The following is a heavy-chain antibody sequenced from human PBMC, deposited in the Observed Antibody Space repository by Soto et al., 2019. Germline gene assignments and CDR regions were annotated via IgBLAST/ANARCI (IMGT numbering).Heavy chain of an antibody. CDR1: GFTFSSYW. V-gene: IGHV3-74*01. J-gene: IGHJ4*02. CDR3: ARESGIVGAYFDY. Sequence: GSLRLSCAASGFTFSSYWMHWVRQAPGKGLVWVSRINSDGSSTSYADSVKGRFTISRDNAKNTLYLQMNSLRAEDTAVYYCARESGIVGAYFDYWGQGTLVTVSS. D-gene: IGHD1-26*01. CDR2: INSDGSST.